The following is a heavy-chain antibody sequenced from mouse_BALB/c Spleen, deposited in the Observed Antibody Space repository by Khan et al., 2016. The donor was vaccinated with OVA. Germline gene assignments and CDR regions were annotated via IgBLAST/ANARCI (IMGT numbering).Heavy chain of an antibody. Sequence: EVKVEESGGGLVKPGGSLKVSCAASGFTFSNYAMSWVRQTPEKRLEWVASISTGDTTYYPDSVKGRFTISRDNARNLLYLQMSSLRSDDTAMYYCARDYWFVYWGQGTLVTVSA. CDR3: ARDYWFVY. V-gene: IGHV5-6-5*01. CDR2: ISTGDTT. CDR1: GFTFSNYA. J-gene: IGHJ3*01.